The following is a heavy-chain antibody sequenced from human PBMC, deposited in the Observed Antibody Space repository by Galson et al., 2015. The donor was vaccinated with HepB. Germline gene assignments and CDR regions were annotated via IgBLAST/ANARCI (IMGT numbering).Heavy chain of an antibody. CDR1: GFTFSDYY. Sequence: LRLSCAASGFTFSDYYWSWIRQPPGKGLEWIGYIYYSGSTNYNPSLKSRVTISVDTSKNQFSLKLSSVTAADTAVYYCARAVVPAALPAFDPWGQGTLVTVSS. V-gene: IGHV4-59*01. CDR2: IYYSGST. CDR3: ARAVVPAALPAFDP. J-gene: IGHJ5*02. D-gene: IGHD2-2*01.